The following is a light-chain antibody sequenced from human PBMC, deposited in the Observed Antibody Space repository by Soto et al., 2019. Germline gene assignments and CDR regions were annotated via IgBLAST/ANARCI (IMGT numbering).Light chain of an antibody. CDR3: QQRSNWPQAYT. V-gene: IGKV3-11*01. Sequence: EIVLTQSPATLSLSPGERATLSCRASQSVSSYLAWYQQKPGQAPRLLIYDASNRATGIPARFSGSGSGTDFTLTISSPEPEDFAVYYWQQRSNWPQAYTFGQGTKLEIK. J-gene: IGKJ2*01. CDR1: QSVSSY. CDR2: DAS.